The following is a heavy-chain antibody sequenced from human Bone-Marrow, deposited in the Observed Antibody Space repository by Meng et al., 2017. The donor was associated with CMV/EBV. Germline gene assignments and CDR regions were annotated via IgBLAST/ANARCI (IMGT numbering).Heavy chain of an antibody. CDR3: ARRIQLWLRAHYYYGMDV. J-gene: IGHJ6*02. Sequence: SETLSLTCAVYGGPFSGYYWSWIRQPPGKGLEWIGEINHSGSTNYNPSLKSRVIISADTSMNQFSLKLSSVTAADTAVYYCARRIQLWLRAHYYYGMDVWGQGTTVTVSS. V-gene: IGHV4-34*01. CDR1: GGPFSGYY. D-gene: IGHD5-18*01. CDR2: INHSGST.